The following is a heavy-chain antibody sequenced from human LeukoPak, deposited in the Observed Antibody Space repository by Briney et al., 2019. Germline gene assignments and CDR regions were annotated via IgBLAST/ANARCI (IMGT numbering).Heavy chain of an antibody. CDR2: ISSGGST. CDR1: GFSVSRNY. D-gene: IGHD3-16*01. V-gene: IGHV3-53*01. J-gene: IGHJ4*02. CDR3: VRGLEYDYGGGPYHLPP. Sequence: PGGSLRLACAASGFSVSRNYMTWVRQAPGRGLEWVSVISSGGSTDYADSVKGRFTISRNSSKNTVWLQMNTQRAEDTAVDKCVRGLEYDYGGGPYHLPPRGQGALVTVS.